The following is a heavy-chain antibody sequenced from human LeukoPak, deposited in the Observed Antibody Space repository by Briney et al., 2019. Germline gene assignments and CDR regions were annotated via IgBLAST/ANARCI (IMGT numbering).Heavy chain of an antibody. Sequence: GGSLRLSCAASGFTVSSNYMNWVRQAPGKGLEWVSYFSSSSTTIYYADSVKGRFTISRDNAKNSLYLQMNSLRAEDTAVYYCATYSSLNRREFQYWGQGTLLTVSS. CDR1: GFTVSSNY. CDR3: ATYSSLNRREFQY. V-gene: IGHV3-48*04. J-gene: IGHJ1*01. CDR2: FSSSSTTI. D-gene: IGHD3-22*01.